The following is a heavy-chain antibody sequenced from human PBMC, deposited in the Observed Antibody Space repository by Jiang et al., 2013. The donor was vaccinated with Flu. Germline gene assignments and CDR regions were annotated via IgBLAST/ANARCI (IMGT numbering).Heavy chain of an antibody. D-gene: IGHD4-17*01. CDR2: INAGNGNT. CDR3: ARAPEFRDYGDYEWYFDL. V-gene: IGHV1-3*01. J-gene: IGHJ2*01. CDR1: GYTFTSYA. Sequence: GAEVKKPGASVKVSCKASGYTFTSYAMHWVRQAPGQRLEWMGWINAGNGNTKYSQKFQGRVTITRDTSASTAYMELSSLRSEDTAVYYCARAPEFRDYGDYEWYFDLWGRGTLVTVS.